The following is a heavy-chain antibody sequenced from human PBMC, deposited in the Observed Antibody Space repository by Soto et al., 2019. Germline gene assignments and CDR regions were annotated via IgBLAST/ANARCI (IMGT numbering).Heavy chain of an antibody. D-gene: IGHD2-21*01. CDR2: RLDSANT. J-gene: IGHJ4*02. Sequence: HLQLQESGPGLVKPSETLSLTCTVSGDSLSGSTYYWGWIRQPPGKGLQWVVSRLDSANTYYNPSLQSRVPISVDTSNNQFSLRLNSVTAEDTAIYSCARHEPWSYVLWCQGTLVTVSS. V-gene: IGHV4-39*01. CDR3: ARHEPWSYVL. CDR1: GDSLSGSTYY.